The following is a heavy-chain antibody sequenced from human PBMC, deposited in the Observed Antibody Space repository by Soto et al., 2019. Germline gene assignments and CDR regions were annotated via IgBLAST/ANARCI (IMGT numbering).Heavy chain of an antibody. CDR2: IIPIFGTA. Sequence: QVQLVQSGAEVKKPGSSVKVSCKASGGTFSSYAISWVRQAPGQGLEWMGGIIPIFGTANYAQKFQGRVTSTADESTSTDYMEVSSLRSEETAVYYCAREDRYCSGGSCYYYWGQGTLVAVSS. J-gene: IGHJ4*02. CDR3: AREDRYCSGGSCYYY. CDR1: GGTFSSYA. D-gene: IGHD2-15*01. V-gene: IGHV1-69*12.